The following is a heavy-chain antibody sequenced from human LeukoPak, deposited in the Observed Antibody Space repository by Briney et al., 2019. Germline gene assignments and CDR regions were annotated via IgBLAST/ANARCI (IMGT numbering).Heavy chain of an antibody. CDR2: IWPDGSNK. CDR1: GFTFNSYG. CDR3: ARDYCRTTSCLES. Sequence: GGTLRLSCAASGFTFNSYGMFWVRQAPGKGLEWVAFIWPDGSNKLYGDSVKGRFTISRDNSKNTVYLQMNSLRAEDTAVYYCARDYCRTTSCLESWGQGTLVTVSS. V-gene: IGHV3-33*01. J-gene: IGHJ4*02. D-gene: IGHD2-2*01.